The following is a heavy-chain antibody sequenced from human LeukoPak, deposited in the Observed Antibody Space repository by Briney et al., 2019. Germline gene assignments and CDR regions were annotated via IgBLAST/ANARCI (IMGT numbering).Heavy chain of an antibody. V-gene: IGHV3-30*03. CDR1: GFTFSSYG. CDR3: ARDDY. CDR2: ISYDGSNK. J-gene: IGHJ4*02. Sequence: GGSLRLSCAASGFTFSSYGMHWVRQAPGKGLKWVAVISYDGSNKYYADSVKGRFTISRDNAKNSLYLQMNSLRAEDTAVYYCARDDYWGQGTLVTVSS.